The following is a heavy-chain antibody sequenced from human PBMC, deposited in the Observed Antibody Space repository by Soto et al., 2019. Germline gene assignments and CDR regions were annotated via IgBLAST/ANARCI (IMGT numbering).Heavy chain of an antibody. CDR1: GFTFSSYA. J-gene: IGHJ4*02. V-gene: IGHV3-30-3*01. D-gene: IGHD3-10*01. Sequence: QVQLVESGGGVVQPGRSLRLSCAASGFTFSSYAMHWVRQAPGKGLEWVAVISYDGSNKYYADSVKGRFTISRDNSKNTLYLQMNSLRAEDTAVYYCAVDYYGSGSTDYWGQGTLVTVSS. CDR3: AVDYYGSGSTDY. CDR2: ISYDGSNK.